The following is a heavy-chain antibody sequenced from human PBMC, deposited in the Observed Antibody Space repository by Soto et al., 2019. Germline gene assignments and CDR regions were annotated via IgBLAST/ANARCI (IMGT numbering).Heavy chain of an antibody. Sequence: ASVKVSCKASGYTFTSYGISWVRQAPGQGLEWMGWISAYNGNTNYAQKLQGRVTMTTDTSTSTAYMELRSLRSDDTAVYYCARVPDIVLMVYASGDSAFDIWGHGTMVTVSS. V-gene: IGHV1-18*01. CDR1: GYTFTSYG. J-gene: IGHJ3*02. CDR3: ARVPDIVLMVYASGDSAFDI. CDR2: ISAYNGNT. D-gene: IGHD2-8*01.